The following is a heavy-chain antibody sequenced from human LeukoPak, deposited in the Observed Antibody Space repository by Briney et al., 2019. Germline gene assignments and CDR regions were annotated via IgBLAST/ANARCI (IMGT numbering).Heavy chain of an antibody. CDR1: GFTFSAYE. V-gene: IGHV3-48*03. D-gene: IGHD1-26*01. CDR2: ISSSDSTI. J-gene: IGHJ5*02. CDR3: ARDRDSGSYFKPWFDP. Sequence: GGSLRLSCAASGFTFSAYEMNWVRQAPGKGLEWVSYISSSDSTIYYADSVKGRFTISRDNAKNSLYLQMNSLRAEDTAVYYCARDRDSGSYFKPWFDPWGQGTLVTVSS.